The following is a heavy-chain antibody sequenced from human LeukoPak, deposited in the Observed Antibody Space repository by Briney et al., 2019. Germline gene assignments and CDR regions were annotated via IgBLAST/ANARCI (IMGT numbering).Heavy chain of an antibody. CDR3: ARSKIVVAGVNWFDP. D-gene: IGHD3-22*01. CDR2: ISQSGTT. Sequence: SETLSLTCAVYGGSFSHYYGTWIRQPPGKGLERIGEISQSGTTKYNPSLESRLTISMDTSKNQFSLKLSSVTAADTAVYYCARSKIVVAGVNWFDPWGQGTLVTVSS. CDR1: GGSFSHYY. J-gene: IGHJ5*02. V-gene: IGHV4-34*01.